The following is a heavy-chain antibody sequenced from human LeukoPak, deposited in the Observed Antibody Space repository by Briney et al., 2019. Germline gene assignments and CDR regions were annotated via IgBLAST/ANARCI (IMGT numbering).Heavy chain of an antibody. CDR1: GGSFDSKY. D-gene: IGHD3-10*01. V-gene: IGHV4-34*01. Sequence: PSETLSLTCSVSGGSFDSKYWSWIRQPPGKGLEWIGEINHSGSTNYNPSLKSRVTISVDTSKNQFSLKLSSVTAADTAVYYCARVSWGTVRGVIKPYYYYGMDVWGQGTTVTVSS. CDR2: INHSGST. J-gene: IGHJ6*02. CDR3: ARVSWGTVRGVIKPYYYYGMDV.